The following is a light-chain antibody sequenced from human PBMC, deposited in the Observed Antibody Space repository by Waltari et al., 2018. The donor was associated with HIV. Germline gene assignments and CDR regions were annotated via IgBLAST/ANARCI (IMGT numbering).Light chain of an antibody. CDR2: RDN. CDR3: ATWEDSLSGVV. J-gene: IGLJ2*01. Sequence: QSVLTQPPSASGTPGQRVTISCPGSSSNIGSNSVYWYQQLPGTAPKLLIYRDNQRLSGVPDRFSGSKSGTSASLAISGLRSDDEADYYCATWEDSLSGVVFGGGTKVTVL. V-gene: IGLV1-47*01. CDR1: SSNIGSNS.